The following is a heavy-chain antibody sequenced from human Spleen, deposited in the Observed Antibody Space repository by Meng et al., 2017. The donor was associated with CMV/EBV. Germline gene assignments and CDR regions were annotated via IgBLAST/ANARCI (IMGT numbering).Heavy chain of an antibody. J-gene: IGHJ4*02. Sequence: GESLKISCATSGFTVSSSYMHWVRQAPGKGLEWVSLIYTDGSTSYADFVRGRFTISRDNAKNSLYLQMNSLRAEDTAFYYCARETTVTNYFDYWGQGTLVTVSS. CDR3: ARETTVTNYFDY. D-gene: IGHD4-17*01. CDR1: GFTVSSSY. V-gene: IGHV3-66*01. CDR2: IYTDGST.